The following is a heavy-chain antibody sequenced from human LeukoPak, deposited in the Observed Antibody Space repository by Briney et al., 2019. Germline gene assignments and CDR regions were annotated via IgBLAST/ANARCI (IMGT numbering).Heavy chain of an antibody. CDR2: IYYSGST. CDR3: ACSYGSKVGDY. CDR1: GGSISSYY. Sequence: SETLSPTCTVSGGSISSYYWSWIRQPPGKGLEWIGYIYYSGSTNYNPSLKSRVTISVDTSKNQFSLKLSSVTAADTAVYYCACSYGSKVGDYWGQGTLVTVSS. D-gene: IGHD5-18*01. V-gene: IGHV4-59*01. J-gene: IGHJ4*02.